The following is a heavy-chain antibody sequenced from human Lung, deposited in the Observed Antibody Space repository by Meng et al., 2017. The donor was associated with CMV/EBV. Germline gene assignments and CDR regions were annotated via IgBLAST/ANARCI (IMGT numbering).Heavy chain of an antibody. V-gene: IGHV3-11*01. J-gene: IGHJ4*02. CDR1: GFIFSDYY. Sequence: GESLKISCAASGFIFSDYYMNSIRQAPGKGLEWVSYMCRSGSNIYYTDSVKGRFTMSRDNARNTLYLQMNSLRAEDTAIYYCAREVRKVADNWGQGTLVTVSS. CDR2: MCRSGSNI. D-gene: IGHD2-15*01. CDR3: AREVRKVADN.